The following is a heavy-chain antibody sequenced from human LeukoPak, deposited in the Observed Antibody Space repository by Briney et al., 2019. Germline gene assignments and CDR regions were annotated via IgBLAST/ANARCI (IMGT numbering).Heavy chain of an antibody. Sequence: SVKLSCKASGGTFSSYAISWVRQAPGQALEWMGGIIPIFGTANYAQKLQGRVTITADESTSTAYMELSSLRSEDTAVYYCARGRMRCSGGSCTPDGDYYYYYGMDVWGKGTTVTVSS. D-gene: IGHD2-15*01. V-gene: IGHV1-69*01. CDR1: GGTFSSYA. CDR2: IIPIFGTA. J-gene: IGHJ6*04. CDR3: ARGRMRCSGGSCTPDGDYYYYYGMDV.